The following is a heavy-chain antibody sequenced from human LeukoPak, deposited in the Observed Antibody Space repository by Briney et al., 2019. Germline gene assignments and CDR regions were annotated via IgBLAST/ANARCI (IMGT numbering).Heavy chain of an antibody. CDR3: ASGSAVAAAGDY. Sequence: SETLSLTCTVYGGSISSYYWSWIRQPPGKGLEWIGYIYYSGTTNYNPALKSRVTISVDTSRNQFSLKLSSVTAADTAVYYCASGSAVAAAGDYWGQGTLVTVSS. D-gene: IGHD6-13*01. J-gene: IGHJ4*02. V-gene: IGHV4-59*01. CDR1: GGSISSYY. CDR2: IYYSGTT.